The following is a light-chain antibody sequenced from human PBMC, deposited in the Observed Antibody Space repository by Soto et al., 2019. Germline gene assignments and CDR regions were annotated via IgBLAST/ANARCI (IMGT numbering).Light chain of an antibody. Sequence: DIQMTQSPSTLSAFVGDRVTITCRARQSINRWLAWYQQKPGKAPKLLIFDASTLQGGVPSRFSGSGSGTDFSLTISSLQPEDVATYYCQYLNSFPLTFGGGTKVDIK. CDR2: DAS. CDR3: QYLNSFPLT. V-gene: IGKV1-5*01. J-gene: IGKJ4*01. CDR1: QSINRW.